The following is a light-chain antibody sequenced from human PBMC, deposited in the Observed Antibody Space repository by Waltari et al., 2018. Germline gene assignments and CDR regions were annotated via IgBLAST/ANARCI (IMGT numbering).Light chain of an antibody. CDR3: QSADSTNTYWV. J-gene: IGLJ2*01. V-gene: IGLV3-25*03. CDR1: ELPKQY. Sequence: SYELTQPPSVSVSPGQTARITCSGDELPKQYAFWYRPKPGQAPELLIYKDTERHSGIPERVSASSSGTTVTLTITGVQPEDEADYYCQSADSTNTYWVFGGGTKLTVL. CDR2: KDT.